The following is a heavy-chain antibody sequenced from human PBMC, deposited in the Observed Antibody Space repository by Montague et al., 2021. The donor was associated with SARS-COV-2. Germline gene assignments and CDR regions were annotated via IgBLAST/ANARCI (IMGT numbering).Heavy chain of an antibody. Sequence: TRSLTCTVSIGSISSGSYYWSWIRQPAGKGLEWIGRIYTSGSTNYXPSLKSRVTISVDTSKNQFSLKLSSVTAADTAVYYCARDGYSSGWNGLHWFDPWGQGTLVTVSS. CDR3: ARDGYSSGWNGLHWFDP. CDR2: IYTSGST. J-gene: IGHJ5*02. D-gene: IGHD6-25*01. V-gene: IGHV4-61*02. CDR1: IGSISSGSYY.